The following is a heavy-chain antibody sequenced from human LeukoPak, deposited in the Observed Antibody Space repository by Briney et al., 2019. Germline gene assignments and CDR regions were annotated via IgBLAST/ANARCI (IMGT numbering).Heavy chain of an antibody. V-gene: IGHV1-46*01. Sequence: GASVKVSCKASGYTFIGYHMYWVRQAPGQGLEWMGRINPSGGGTRYPQKFQGRVTLTRDMSTSTVYMELSSLRSDDTAVYYCARDPCGGDCYFDYWGQGTLVTVSS. CDR3: ARDPCGGDCYFDY. J-gene: IGHJ4*03. CDR2: INPSGGGT. D-gene: IGHD2-21*02. CDR1: GYTFIGYH.